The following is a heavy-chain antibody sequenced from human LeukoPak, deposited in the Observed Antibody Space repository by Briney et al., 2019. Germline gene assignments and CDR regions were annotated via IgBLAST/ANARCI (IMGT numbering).Heavy chain of an antibody. CDR1: GYTFTSYG. CDR2: IIPIFGTA. D-gene: IGHD3-16*01. CDR3: ARDNDSRDPHHFDY. V-gene: IGHV1-69*06. J-gene: IGHJ4*02. Sequence: ASVKVSCKASGYTFTSYGISWVRQAPGQGLEGMGGIIPIFGTANYAQKFRGRVTITANKSTRTAYMELSSLRSEATAVYYCARDNDSRDPHHFDYWGQGTLVTVSS.